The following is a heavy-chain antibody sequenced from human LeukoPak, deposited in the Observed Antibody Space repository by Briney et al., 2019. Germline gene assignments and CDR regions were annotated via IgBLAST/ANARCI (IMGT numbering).Heavy chain of an antibody. Sequence: SETLSLTCSVSGSSISSVYYWAWIRQPPGKGLEWIVSLLHSGATYYHPSLKSRVTISVDTSKNRFSLTLSSVTTADTAVYYCARDPDWGQGTLVTVSS. CDR2: LLHSGAT. CDR1: GSSISSVYY. V-gene: IGHV4-38-2*02. J-gene: IGHJ4*02. CDR3: ARDPD.